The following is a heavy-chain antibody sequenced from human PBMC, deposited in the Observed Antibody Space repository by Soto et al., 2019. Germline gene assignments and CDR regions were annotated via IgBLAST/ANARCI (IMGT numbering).Heavy chain of an antibody. D-gene: IGHD3-9*01. CDR2: FDPEDGEK. Sequence: QVQLVQSGAEVKKPGASVKVSCKVSGYTLSELSIHWVRQAPGKGLEWMGGFDPEDGEKIYAQKFQGRVTMTEDTSTDTAYMGLSSLRSEDTAVYYCATGPNRYVDWLFDYWGQGTLVTVSS. V-gene: IGHV1-24*01. CDR3: ATGPNRYVDWLFDY. CDR1: GYTLSELS. J-gene: IGHJ4*02.